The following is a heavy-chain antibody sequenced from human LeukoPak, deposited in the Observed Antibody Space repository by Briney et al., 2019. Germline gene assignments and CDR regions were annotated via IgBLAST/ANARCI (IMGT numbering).Heavy chain of an antibody. D-gene: IGHD3-10*01. CDR2: TNWNSGSI. J-gene: IGHJ4*02. Sequence: PGRSLRLSCAASGFTVDDYAMHWVRQAPGKGLEWVSGTNWNSGSIGYADSVKGRFTISRDNAKNSLYLQMNSLRAEDTALYYCAKGIWFGELLSYFDYWGQGTLVTVSS. CDR1: GFTVDDYA. V-gene: IGHV3-9*01. CDR3: AKGIWFGELLSYFDY.